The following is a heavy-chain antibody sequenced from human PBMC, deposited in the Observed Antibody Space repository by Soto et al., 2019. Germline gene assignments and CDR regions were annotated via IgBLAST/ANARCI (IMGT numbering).Heavy chain of an antibody. J-gene: IGHJ5*02. CDR2: ISSSSSYI. D-gene: IGHD4-17*01. Sequence: GGSLRLSCAASGFTFSSYSMNWVRQAPGKGLEWVSSISSSSSYIYYADSVKGRFTISRDNAKNSLYLQMNSLRAEDTAVYYCARDRRLTSPVTTWRVPNWFDPWGQGTLVTVSS. CDR3: ARDRRLTSPVTTWRVPNWFDP. V-gene: IGHV3-21*01. CDR1: GFTFSSYS.